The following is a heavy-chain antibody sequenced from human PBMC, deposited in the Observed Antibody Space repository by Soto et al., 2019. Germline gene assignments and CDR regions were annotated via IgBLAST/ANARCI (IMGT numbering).Heavy chain of an antibody. J-gene: IGHJ6*02. CDR3: ARGGYSSTWSNLLDRSGLDV. CDR2: IVPLFRTT. CDR1: GGTFSSYA. Sequence: ASVKVSFKTSGGTFSSYAINWVRQAPGQGLEWMGGIVPLFRTTNYAQKFQGRVTITADTSTYTVYMELSELRSGDTAVYYCARGGYSSTWSNLLDRSGLDVWGQGTTVTVSS. D-gene: IGHD6-13*01. V-gene: IGHV1-69*06.